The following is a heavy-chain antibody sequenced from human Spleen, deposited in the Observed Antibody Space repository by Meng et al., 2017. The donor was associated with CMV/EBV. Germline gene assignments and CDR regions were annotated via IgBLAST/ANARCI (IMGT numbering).Heavy chain of an antibody. CDR3: ARIMGQLGRDNYYYYDIDV. J-gene: IGHJ6*02. V-gene: IGHV1-46*01. CDR2: INPSGGST. CDR1: GYTFTSYY. Sequence: ASVKVSCKASGYTFTSYYMHWVRQAPGQGLEWMGIINPSGGSTSYAQKFQGRVTMTRDMSTSTVYMELRNLRSEDTAVYYCARIMGQLGRDNYYYYDIDVWGQGTTVTVSS. D-gene: IGHD1-1*01.